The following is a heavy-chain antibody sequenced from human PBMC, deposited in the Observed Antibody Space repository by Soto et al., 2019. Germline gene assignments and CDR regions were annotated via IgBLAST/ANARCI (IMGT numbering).Heavy chain of an antibody. CDR2: MNPNSGNT. CDR1: GYTFTSYD. J-gene: IGHJ6*02. Sequence: ASVKVSCKASGYTFTSYDINWVRQATGQGLEWMGWMNPNSGNTGYAQKIQGRVTMTRNTSISTAYMELSSLRSEDTAVYYCARFVLGYCSSTSCSIRLEYYGMDVWGQGCTVTVSS. CDR3: ARFVLGYCSSTSCSIRLEYYGMDV. V-gene: IGHV1-8*01. D-gene: IGHD2-2*01.